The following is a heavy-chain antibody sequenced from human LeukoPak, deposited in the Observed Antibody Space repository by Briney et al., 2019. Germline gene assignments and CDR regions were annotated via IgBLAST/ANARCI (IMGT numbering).Heavy chain of an antibody. CDR1: GFTFSSYW. V-gene: IGHV3-7*01. J-gene: IGHJ4*02. CDR3: AKDFSRALISGWRFDY. CDR2: IKQDGSEK. Sequence: PGGSLRLSCAASGFTFSSYWMSWVRQAPGKGLEWVANIKQDGSEKYYVDSVKGRFTISRDNSKSTLYLQMNSLRAEDTAVYYCAKDFSRALISGWRFDYWGQGTLVTVSS. D-gene: IGHD6-19*01.